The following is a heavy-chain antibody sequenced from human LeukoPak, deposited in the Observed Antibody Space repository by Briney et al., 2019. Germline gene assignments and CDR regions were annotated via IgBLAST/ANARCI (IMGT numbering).Heavy chain of an antibody. CDR2: IYYSGST. CDR1: GGSISSSSYY. D-gene: IGHD3-22*01. Sequence: SETLSLTCTVSGGSISSSSYYWGWIRQPPGKGLEWIGSIYYSGSTYYNPSLKSRVTISVDTSKNQFSLKLSSVTAADTAVYYCARGPVQDYYDSSGLCYFDYWGQGTLVTVSS. V-gene: IGHV4-39*07. CDR3: ARGPVQDYYDSSGLCYFDY. J-gene: IGHJ4*02.